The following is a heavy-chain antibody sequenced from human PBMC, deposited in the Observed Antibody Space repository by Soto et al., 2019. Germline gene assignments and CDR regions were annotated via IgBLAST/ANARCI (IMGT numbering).Heavy chain of an antibody. Sequence: GESLKISFKGSGYSFTSYWISWVRQMPGKGLEWMGRIDPSDSYTNYSPSFQGHVTISADKSISTAYLQWSSLKASDTAMYYCAGGGSSSYYYYGMDVWGQGTTVTVSS. CDR1: GYSFTSYW. D-gene: IGHD6-6*01. J-gene: IGHJ6*02. CDR2: IDPSDSYT. CDR3: AGGGSSSYYYYGMDV. V-gene: IGHV5-10-1*01.